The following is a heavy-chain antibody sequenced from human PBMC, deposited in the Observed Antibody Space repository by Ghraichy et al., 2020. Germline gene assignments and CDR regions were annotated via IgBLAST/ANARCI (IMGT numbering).Heavy chain of an antibody. Sequence: GSLRLSCAASGFTFSSYWMSWVRQAPGKGLEWVANIKQDGSEKYYVDSVKGRFTISRDNAKNSLYLQMNSLRAEDTAVYYCARTSLQLWLPYYFDYWGQGTLVTVSS. CDR3: ARTSLQLWLPYYFDY. V-gene: IGHV3-7*01. CDR2: IKQDGSEK. D-gene: IGHD5-18*01. CDR1: GFTFSSYW. J-gene: IGHJ4*02.